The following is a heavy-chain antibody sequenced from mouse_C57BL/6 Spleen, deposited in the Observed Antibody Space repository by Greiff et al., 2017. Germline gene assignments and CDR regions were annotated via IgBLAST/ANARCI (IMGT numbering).Heavy chain of an antibody. CDR1: GYTFTSYT. J-gene: IGHJ1*03. CDR3: ARDDGYYWYFDV. V-gene: IGHV1-4*01. CDR2: INPSSGYT. D-gene: IGHD2-3*01. Sequence: QVHVKQSGAELARPGASVKMSCKASGYTFTSYTMHWVKQRPGQGLEWIGYINPSSGYTKYNQKFKDKATLTADKSSSTAYMQLSSLTSEDSAVYYCARDDGYYWYFDVWGTGTTVTVSS.